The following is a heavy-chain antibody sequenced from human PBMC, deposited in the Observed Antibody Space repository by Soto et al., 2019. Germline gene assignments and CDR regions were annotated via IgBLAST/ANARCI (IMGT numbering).Heavy chain of an antibody. CDR1: GFTFSSYA. CDR2: ISYDGSNK. D-gene: IGHD6-19*01. J-gene: IGHJ6*02. CDR3: ASSIAVAGYYYYYGMDV. Sequence: VGSLRLSCAASGFTFSSYAMHWVRQAPGKGLEWVAVISYDGSNKYYADSVKGRFTISRDNSKNTLYLQMNSLRAEDTAVYYCASSIAVAGYYYYYGMDVWGQGTTVTVSS. V-gene: IGHV3-30-3*01.